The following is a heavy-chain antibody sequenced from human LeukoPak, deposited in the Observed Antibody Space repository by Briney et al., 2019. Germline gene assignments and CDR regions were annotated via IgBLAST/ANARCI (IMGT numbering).Heavy chain of an antibody. V-gene: IGHV1-69*01. CDR2: IIPIFGTA. CDR3: GAGSGSYFEAFDI. J-gene: IGHJ3*02. D-gene: IGHD3-10*01. CDR1: GGTFSSYA. Sequence: SVKVSCKASGGTFSSYAISWVRQAPGQGLEWMGGIIPIFGTANYAQKFQGRVTITADESTGTAYMGLSSLRSEDTAVYYCGAGSGSYFEAFDIWGQGTMVTVSS.